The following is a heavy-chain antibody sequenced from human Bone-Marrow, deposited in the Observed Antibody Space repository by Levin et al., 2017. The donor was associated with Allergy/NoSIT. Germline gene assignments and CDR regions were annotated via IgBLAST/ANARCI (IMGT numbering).Heavy chain of an antibody. Sequence: GGSLRLSCEASGFTFSRNGMHWVRQAPGKGLEWVAVISDDGSQKNHADSVKGRFTISRDNSKNMLFLEMNSLRAEDTALYYRAKDRAARYYYYGMDVWVQGTTVTVSS. CDR2: ISDDGSQK. J-gene: IGHJ6*02. V-gene: IGHV3-30*18. CDR1: GFTFSRNG. D-gene: IGHD3-10*01. CDR3: AKDRAARYYYYGMDV.